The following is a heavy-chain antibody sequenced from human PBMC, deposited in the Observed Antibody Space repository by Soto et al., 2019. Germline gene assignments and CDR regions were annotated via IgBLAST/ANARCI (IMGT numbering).Heavy chain of an antibody. D-gene: IGHD2-2*01. V-gene: IGHV3-30-3*01. CDR1: GFTFSRFA. J-gene: IGHJ4*02. Sequence: PGGSPRLSCAASGFTFSRFALHWVRQAPGKGLEWVALVSYDGNNKFYADSVKGRFTISRDNSKKTLHLQMNGLRPEDTAVYYCATPTSSPYLAYWGQGTLVTVSS. CDR3: ATPTSSPYLAY. CDR2: VSYDGNNK.